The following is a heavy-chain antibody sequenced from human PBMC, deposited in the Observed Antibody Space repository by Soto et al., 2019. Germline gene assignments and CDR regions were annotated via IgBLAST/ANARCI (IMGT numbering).Heavy chain of an antibody. CDR2: IGTAGDT. CDR3: ARGGGTPVMVRGGMGYYYYGMDV. D-gene: IGHD3-10*01. V-gene: IGHV3-13*01. J-gene: IGHJ6*02. CDR1: GFTFSSYD. Sequence: PGGSLRLSCAASGFTFSSYDMHWVRQATGKGLEWVSAIGTAGDTYYPGSVKGRFTISRENAKNSLYLQMNSLRAGDTAVYYCARGGGTPVMVRGGMGYYYYGMDVWGQGTTVTVSS.